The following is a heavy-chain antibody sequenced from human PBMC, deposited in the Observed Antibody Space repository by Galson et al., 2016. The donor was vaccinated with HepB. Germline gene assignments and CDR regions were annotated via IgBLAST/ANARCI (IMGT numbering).Heavy chain of an antibody. CDR1: GFTFSHYA. V-gene: IGHV3-48*02. CDR2: ISSRTRTT. J-gene: IGHJ4*02. D-gene: IGHD2-15*01. Sequence: SLRLSCAASGFTFSHYAMAWVCQAPGKGLEWVSHISSRTRTTYYADSVKGRFTISRDNAKNSLYLQMISLRDEDTAVYYCASQWVAVDYWGRGTLVTVSS. CDR3: ASQWVAVDY.